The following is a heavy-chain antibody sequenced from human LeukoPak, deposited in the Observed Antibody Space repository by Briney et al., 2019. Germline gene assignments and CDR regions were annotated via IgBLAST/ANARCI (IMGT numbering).Heavy chain of an antibody. CDR2: ITSSSSYL. Sequence: GGSLRLSCAASGFTFSTYSVNWVRQAPGKGLEWVSSITSSSSYLYYADSVKGRFTISRDNAKNSLYLQMNSLRAEDTAVYYCARESHLAAADIAGDYWGQATLVTVSS. J-gene: IGHJ4*02. CDR1: GFTFSTYS. CDR3: ARESHLAAADIAGDY. D-gene: IGHD6-13*01. V-gene: IGHV3-21*01.